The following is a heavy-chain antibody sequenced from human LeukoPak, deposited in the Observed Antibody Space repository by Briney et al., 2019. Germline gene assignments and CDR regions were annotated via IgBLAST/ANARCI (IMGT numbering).Heavy chain of an antibody. Sequence: GASVKVSCKAFGYTFTSNYIHWVRQAPGQGLEWMGIINPSGGNTGYAQKFQGRVTMTRDTSTSTVYMELSSLRSEDTAVYYCARDKTGLVGATYGMDVWGQGTTVTVSS. V-gene: IGHV1-46*01. CDR2: INPSGGNT. CDR3: ARDKTGLVGATYGMDV. J-gene: IGHJ6*02. D-gene: IGHD1-26*01. CDR1: GYTFTSNY.